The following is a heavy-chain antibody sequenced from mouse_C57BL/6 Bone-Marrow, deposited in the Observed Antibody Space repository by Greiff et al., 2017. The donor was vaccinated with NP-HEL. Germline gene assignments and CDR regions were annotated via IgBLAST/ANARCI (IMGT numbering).Heavy chain of an antibody. D-gene: IGHD2-4*01. CDR2: IWSGGST. J-gene: IGHJ3*01. V-gene: IGHV2-2*01. Sequence: VQGVESGPGLVQPSQSLSITCTVSGFSLTSYGVHWVRQSPGKGLEWLGVIWSGGSTDYNAAFISRLSISKDNSKSQVFFKMNSLQADDTAIYYCARNLIYYDYDGFAYWGQGTLVTVSA. CDR1: GFSLTSYG. CDR3: ARNLIYYDYDGFAY.